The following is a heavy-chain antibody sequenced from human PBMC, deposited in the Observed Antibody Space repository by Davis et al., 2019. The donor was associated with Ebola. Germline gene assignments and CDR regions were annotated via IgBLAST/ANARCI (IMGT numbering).Heavy chain of an antibody. Sequence: ASALITSYASAYITIGDYMHRVRPPPPHVLEWMGWINPNSGGTNCAPKFQGRVNMTRDTSISTAYMELSSLTSDDTAVYYCAGFLSAAEGYYYDGMDVWGQGTTVTVSS. D-gene: IGHD2-15*01. V-gene: IGHV1-2*02. CDR2: INPNSGGT. J-gene: IGHJ6*02. CDR3: AGFLSAAEGYYYDGMDV. CDR1: AYITIGDY.